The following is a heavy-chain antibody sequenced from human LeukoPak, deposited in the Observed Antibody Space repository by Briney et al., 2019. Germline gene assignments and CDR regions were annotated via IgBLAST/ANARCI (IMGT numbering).Heavy chain of an antibody. CDR1: GFTFSSYW. CDR2: ISWNSGSI. D-gene: IGHD1-26*01. V-gene: IGHV3-9*03. Sequence: GGSLRLSCAASGFTFSSYWMSWVRQAPGKGLEWVSGISWNSGSIGYADSVKGRFTISRDNAKNSLYLQMNSLRAEDMALYYCAKSSGSYYYYYYMDVWGKGTTVTVSS. J-gene: IGHJ6*03. CDR3: AKSSGSYYYYYYMDV.